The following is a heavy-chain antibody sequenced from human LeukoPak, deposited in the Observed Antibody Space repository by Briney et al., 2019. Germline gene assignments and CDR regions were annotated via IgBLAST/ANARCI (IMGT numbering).Heavy chain of an antibody. CDR1: GFTFSSYG. J-gene: IGHJ1*01. D-gene: IGHD3-22*01. CDR2: ISYDGSNK. CDR3: ARDTYEYYYDSSGYGYFQH. V-gene: IGHV3-30*03. Sequence: PGGSLRLSCAASGFTFSSYGMHWVRQAPGKGLEWVAVISYDGSNKYYADSVKGRFTISRDNSKNTLYLQMNSLRAEDTAVYYCARDTYEYYYDSSGYGYFQHWGQGTLVTVSS.